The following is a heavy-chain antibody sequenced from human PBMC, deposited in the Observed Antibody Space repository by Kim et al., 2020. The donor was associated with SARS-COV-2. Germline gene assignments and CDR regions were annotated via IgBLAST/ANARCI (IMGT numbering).Heavy chain of an antibody. V-gene: IGHV3-49*04. J-gene: IGHJ4*02. CDR1: GFNFGDYT. Sequence: GGSLRLSCTASGFNFGDYTMHWVRQAPGKGLEWLGFIKSKTYGGTTEYAASVKGRFTISRDDSKTVAYLKMNSLKTEDTAVYYCSSGGPCSTGWYTYFAYLGQGTLLTVYS. CDR3: SSGGPCSTGWYTYFAY. CDR2: IKSKTYGGTT. D-gene: IGHD2-2*02.